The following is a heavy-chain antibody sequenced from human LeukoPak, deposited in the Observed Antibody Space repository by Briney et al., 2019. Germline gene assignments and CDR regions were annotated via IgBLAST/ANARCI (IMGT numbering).Heavy chain of an antibody. CDR3: ARGPLSYSSGYPLDI. J-gene: IGHJ3*02. CDR2: ISHSGST. Sequence: SETLSLTCAVYGGSFSGYYWSWIRQPPGKGLEWIGEISHSGSTNYNPSLKSRVTISVDTSKNQFSLKLSSVTAADTAVYYCARGPLSYSSGYPLDIWGQGTMVTVSS. D-gene: IGHD3-22*01. CDR1: GGSFSGYY. V-gene: IGHV4-34*01.